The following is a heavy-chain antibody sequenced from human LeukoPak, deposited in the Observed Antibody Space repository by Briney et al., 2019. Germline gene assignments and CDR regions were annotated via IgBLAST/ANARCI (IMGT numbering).Heavy chain of an antibody. D-gene: IGHD2-15*01. CDR1: GFTFSSYW. J-gene: IGHJ4*02. Sequence: GGSLRLSCAASGFTFSSYWMAWVRQAPGKGLEWVANIKQDESDKNYVDSVRGRFTISRDNANNLMFLQMNGLRGEDTAVYYCARDVGGSLDYWGQGTLVTVSS. CDR3: ARDVGGSLDY. V-gene: IGHV3-7*03. CDR2: IKQDESDK.